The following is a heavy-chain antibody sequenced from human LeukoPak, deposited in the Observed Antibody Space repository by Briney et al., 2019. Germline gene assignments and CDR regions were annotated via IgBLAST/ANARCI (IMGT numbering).Heavy chain of an antibody. Sequence: SVKVSCKASGGTFSSYAISWVRQAPGQGLESMGRIIPMLGIANYAQKFQGRVTITADKSTSTAYMELSSLRSEDTAVYYCARAQGDTIPNFDYWGQGTLVTVSS. J-gene: IGHJ4*02. CDR1: GGTFSSYA. D-gene: IGHD2-2*02. CDR3: ARAQGDTIPNFDY. V-gene: IGHV1-69*04. CDR2: IIPMLGIA.